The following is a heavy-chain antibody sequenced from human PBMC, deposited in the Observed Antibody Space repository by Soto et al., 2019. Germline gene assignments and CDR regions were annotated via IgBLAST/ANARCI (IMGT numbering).Heavy chain of an antibody. CDR3: AKGSIEYSASVDN. CDR1: GFSFISYA. D-gene: IGHD5-12*01. CDR2: ISARGGSS. J-gene: IGHJ4*02. Sequence: EVQLLDSGGGLVQPGGSLRLSCAASGFSFISYAMVWVRQAPGKGLEWVSVISARGGSSYFADSVKGRFTISRDNSKNVLSLEMNSLRAEDTAIYFCAKGSIEYSASVDNWGQGTLVLVSS. V-gene: IGHV3-23*01.